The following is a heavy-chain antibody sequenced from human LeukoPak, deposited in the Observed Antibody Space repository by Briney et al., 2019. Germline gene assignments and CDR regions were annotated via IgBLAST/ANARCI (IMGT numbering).Heavy chain of an antibody. CDR3: ARDSSGADYYDSSGFDY. CDR2: INTDGSSI. Sequence: GGSLRPSCAASEFTFSNYWMHWVRQAPGKGLVWVSRINTDGSSIRYADSVKGRFTISRDNAKNTLYLQLNSLRAEDTAVYYCARDSSGADYYDSSGFDYWGQGILVTVSS. D-gene: IGHD3-22*01. J-gene: IGHJ4*02. V-gene: IGHV3-74*01. CDR1: EFTFSNYW.